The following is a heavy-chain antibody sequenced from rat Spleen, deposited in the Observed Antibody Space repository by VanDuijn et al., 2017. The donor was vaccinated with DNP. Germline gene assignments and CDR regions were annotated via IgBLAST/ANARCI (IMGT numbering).Heavy chain of an antibody. CDR1: GYSITSNY. Sequence: EVQLQESGPGLVNPSQSLSLTCSVTGYSITSNYWGWIRKFPGNTMEWIGHISYSGSPRYNPSLKSRISITRDTSKNQFFLQVNSVATEDTATYYCAIQLGVFDYWGQGVMVTVSS. CDR3: AIQLGVFDY. V-gene: IGHV3-1*01. J-gene: IGHJ2*01. CDR2: ISYSGSP. D-gene: IGHD4-4*01.